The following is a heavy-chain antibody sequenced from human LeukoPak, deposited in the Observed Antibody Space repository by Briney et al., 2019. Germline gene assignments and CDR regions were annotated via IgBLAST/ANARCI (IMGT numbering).Heavy chain of an antibody. V-gene: IGHV3-20*04. Sequence: GGSLTLSCAASGFTFDDYGMSWVRQAPGKGLEWVSGINWNGGNIGYAASVKGRFTISRDNANNSLYLQMNSLRAEDTAFYYCASGWIYYGAAFDFWGQGTLVTVSS. CDR2: INWNGGNI. D-gene: IGHD1-26*01. CDR3: ASGWIYYGAAFDF. J-gene: IGHJ4*02. CDR1: GFTFDDYG.